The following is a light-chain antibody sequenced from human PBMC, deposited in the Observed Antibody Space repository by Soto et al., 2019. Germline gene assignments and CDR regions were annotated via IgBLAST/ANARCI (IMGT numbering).Light chain of an antibody. J-gene: IGKJ2*01. Sequence: EIVMTQSPATLSVSPGERATLSCRASQSVSSNLAWYQQKPGQAPRLLIYGASTRATGIPARFSGSGSGTEFTLTISSLQSEDFAVYYCHSGENTFGQGTKLEIK. CDR3: HSGENT. V-gene: IGKV3-15*01. CDR1: QSVSSN. CDR2: GAS.